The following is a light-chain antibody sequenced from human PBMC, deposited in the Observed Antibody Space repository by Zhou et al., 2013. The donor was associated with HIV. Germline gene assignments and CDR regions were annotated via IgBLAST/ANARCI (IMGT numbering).Light chain of an antibody. J-gene: IGKJ4*01. CDR2: DAS. CDR1: QSVTSNF. Sequence: EFVLTQSPGTLSLSPGERATLSCRTSQSVTSNFLAWYQQKPGQIPRLLIYDASNRATGISARFSGSGSGTDFTLTISSLEPEDSAVYYCQQRTNWLTFGGGTKVEI. V-gene: IGKV3D-20*02. CDR3: QQRTNWLT.